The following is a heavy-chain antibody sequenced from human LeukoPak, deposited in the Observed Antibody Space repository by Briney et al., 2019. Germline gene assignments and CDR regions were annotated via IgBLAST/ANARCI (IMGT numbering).Heavy chain of an antibody. CDR2: ISNNGGYT. CDR1: GFTFSSSA. J-gene: IGHJ4*02. CDR3: AKLPGRAADY. Sequence: GGSLRLSCAASGFTFSSSAMSWVRQAPGKGLEWVSAISNNGGYTYYADSVQGRFTISRDNSKSTLCLQMNSLRAEDTAVYYCAKLPGRAADYWGQGTLVTVSS. V-gene: IGHV3-23*01.